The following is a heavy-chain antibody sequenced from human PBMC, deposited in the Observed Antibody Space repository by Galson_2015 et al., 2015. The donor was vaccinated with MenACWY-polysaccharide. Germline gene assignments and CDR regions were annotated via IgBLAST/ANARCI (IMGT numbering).Heavy chain of an antibody. J-gene: IGHJ4*02. D-gene: IGHD5-18*01. CDR2: ISTYNGNT. V-gene: IGHV1-18*01. CDR3: ARDGSSSTALRPSKY. Sequence: SVKVSCKASGYTFTNYYMHWVRQAPGQGLEWMGWISTYNGNTDNAQKFQGRVTMTTDTSTATAFMELRSLGSDDTAVYYCARDGSSSTALRPSKYWGQGTLVTVSS. CDR1: GYTFTNYY.